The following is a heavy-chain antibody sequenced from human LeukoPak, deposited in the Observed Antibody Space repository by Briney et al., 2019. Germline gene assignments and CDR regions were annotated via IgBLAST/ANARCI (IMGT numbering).Heavy chain of an antibody. D-gene: IGHD1-1*01. CDR3: AREIVGYDAFDI. V-gene: IGHV3-48*01. CDR2: ITNSGNSK. J-gene: IGHJ3*02. CDR1: EFTFSSYS. Sequence: GGSLRLSCAASEFTFSSYSMNWVRQAPGKGLEWVSYITNSGNSKSYADSVKGRFTISRDNTKNSLYLQMNGLRAEDTAVYYCAREIVGYDAFDIWGQGTMVTVSS.